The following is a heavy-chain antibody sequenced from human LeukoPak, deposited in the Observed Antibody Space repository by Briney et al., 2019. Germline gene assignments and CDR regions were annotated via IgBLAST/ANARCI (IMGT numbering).Heavy chain of an antibody. D-gene: IGHD5-24*01. CDR2: IYYSGST. J-gene: IGHJ4*02. CDR3: ARDGYNSDYFDY. V-gene: IGHV4-39*02. Sequence: SETLSLTCTVSGGSISSSSYYWGWIRQPPGKGLEWIGSIYYSGSTYYNPSLKSRVTISVDTSKNQFSLKLSSVTAADTAVYYCARDGYNSDYFDYWGQGTLVTVSS. CDR1: GGSISSSSYY.